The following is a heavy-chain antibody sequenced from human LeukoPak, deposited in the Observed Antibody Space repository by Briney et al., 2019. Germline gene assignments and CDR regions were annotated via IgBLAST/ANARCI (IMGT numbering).Heavy chain of an antibody. D-gene: IGHD2-15*01. Sequence: ASVKVSCKASGSTFTDYYMHWVRQAPGQGLEWMGWINPNSGGTNFAQKFQGRVTMTRDTSISTAYMELNSLRAEDTAVYYCESLATRDYWGQGTLVTVSS. CDR1: GSTFTDYY. V-gene: IGHV1-2*02. J-gene: IGHJ4*02. CDR3: ESLATRDY. CDR2: INPNSGGT.